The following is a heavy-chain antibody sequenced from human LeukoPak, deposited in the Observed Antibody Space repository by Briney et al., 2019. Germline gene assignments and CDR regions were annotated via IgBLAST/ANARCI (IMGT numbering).Heavy chain of an antibody. CDR2: ISYDGSNK. Sequence: GGSLRLSCAASGFTFSSYGMHWVRQAPGKGLEWVAVISYDGSNKYYADSVKGRFTISRDNSKNTLYLQMNSLRAEGTAVYYCAKDGEDIVVVPAAKGDYYYGMDVWGKGTTVTVSS. CDR1: GFTFSSYG. J-gene: IGHJ6*04. CDR3: AKDGEDIVVVPAAKGDYYYGMDV. D-gene: IGHD2-2*01. V-gene: IGHV3-30*18.